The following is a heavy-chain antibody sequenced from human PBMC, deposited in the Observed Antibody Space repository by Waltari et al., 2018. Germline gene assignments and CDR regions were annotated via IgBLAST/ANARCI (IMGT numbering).Heavy chain of an antibody. CDR2: IYYSGST. Sequence: QLQLQESGPGLVKPSETLSLTCTVSGCSISSSSYSWGWIRQPPGKGLEWIGSIYYSGSTYYNPSRKRRVTISVDTSKNQCSLKLGSVTAADTAGDYCARDSRLCDYWGQGTLVTVSS. D-gene: IGHD3-16*01. V-gene: IGHV4-39*07. J-gene: IGHJ4*02. CDR3: ARDSRLCDY. CDR1: GCSISSSSYS.